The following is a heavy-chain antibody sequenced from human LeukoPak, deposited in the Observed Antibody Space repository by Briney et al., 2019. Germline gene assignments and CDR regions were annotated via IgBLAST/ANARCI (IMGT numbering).Heavy chain of an antibody. CDR3: ATGESGSYSFDY. D-gene: IGHD1-26*01. V-gene: IGHV1-24*01. J-gene: IGHJ4*02. CDR1: GYTHTELS. Sequence: ASVTLSCTVSGYTHTELSMHWVRQAPGKGLEWMGGFDPEDGETIYAQKFQGRVTMTEDTSTDTAYMELSRLRSEDTAVYYCATGESGSYSFDYWGQGTLVTVSS. CDR2: FDPEDGET.